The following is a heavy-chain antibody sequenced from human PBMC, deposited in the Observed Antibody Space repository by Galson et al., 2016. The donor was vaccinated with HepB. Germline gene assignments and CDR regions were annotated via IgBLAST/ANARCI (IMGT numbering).Heavy chain of an antibody. Sequence: SLRLSCAASGFTFSDYYMNWIRQTPGKGLEWVSYISSGGTTIYYADSVKGRFTISRDNAKNSLYLQMNSLRAEDTAVYYCARGSDFWSGDDFWGQGTLVTVSS. CDR1: GFTFSDYY. V-gene: IGHV3-11*01. CDR3: ARGSDFWSGDDF. D-gene: IGHD3-3*01. CDR2: ISSGGTTI. J-gene: IGHJ4*02.